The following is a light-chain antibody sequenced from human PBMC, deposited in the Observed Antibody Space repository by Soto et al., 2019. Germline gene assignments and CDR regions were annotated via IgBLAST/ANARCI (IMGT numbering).Light chain of an antibody. Sequence: EIVMTQTPLSLPVAPGEPASISCRSSQSLLHSNGYNYLAWYLQKPGQSPQLLIYLGSSRASGVPARFSGSGSGTNFTLQISRVEAEDVGLYYCMQALQSPYTFGQGTKLPIK. CDR1: QSLLHSNGYNY. CDR3: MQALQSPYT. CDR2: LGS. V-gene: IGKV2-28*01. J-gene: IGKJ2*01.